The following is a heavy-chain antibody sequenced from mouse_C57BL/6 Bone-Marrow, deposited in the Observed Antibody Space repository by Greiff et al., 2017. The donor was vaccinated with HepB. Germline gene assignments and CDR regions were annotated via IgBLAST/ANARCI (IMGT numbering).Heavy chain of an antibody. Sequence: QVQLQQPGAELVKPGASVKLSCKASGYTFTSYWMHWVKQRPGQGLEWIGMIHPNSGSTNYNEKFKSKATLTVDKSSSTAYMQLSSLTSEDSAVNYCARSYYGSRVDDAMDDWGKGTTVTGSS. V-gene: IGHV1-64*01. CDR1: GYTFTSYW. CDR3: ARSYYGSRVDDAMDD. CDR2: IHPNSGST. J-gene: IGHJ4*01. D-gene: IGHD1-1*01.